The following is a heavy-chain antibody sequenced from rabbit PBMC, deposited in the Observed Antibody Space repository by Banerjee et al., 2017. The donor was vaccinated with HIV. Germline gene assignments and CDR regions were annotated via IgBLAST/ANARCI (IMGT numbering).Heavy chain of an antibody. CDR1: GFDISSYR. CDR2: INTSSGNT. Sequence: QEQLLESGGGLVQPEGSLTLTCKASGFDISSYRMCWVRQAPGKGLEWIACINTSSGNTVYATWAKGRFTISKTSWTTVTLQMTSLTAADTATYFCARDLAGVIGWNFSLWGPGTLVTVS. D-gene: IGHD4-1*01. J-gene: IGHJ4*01. CDR3: ARDLAGVIGWNFSL. V-gene: IGHV1S45*01.